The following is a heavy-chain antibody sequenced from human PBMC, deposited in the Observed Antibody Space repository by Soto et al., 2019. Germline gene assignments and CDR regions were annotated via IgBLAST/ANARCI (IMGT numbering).Heavy chain of an antibody. V-gene: IGHV3-30*18. Sequence: GGSLRLSCAASGFTFSSYGMHWVRQAPGKGLEWVAVISYDGSNKYYADSVKGRFTISRDNSKNTLYLQMNSLRAEDTAVYYCAKGGWFLSSTADSNWFDPWGQGTLVTVSS. CDR2: ISYDGSNK. J-gene: IGHJ5*02. CDR1: GFTFSSYG. CDR3: AKGGWFLSSTADSNWFDP. D-gene: IGHD2-2*01.